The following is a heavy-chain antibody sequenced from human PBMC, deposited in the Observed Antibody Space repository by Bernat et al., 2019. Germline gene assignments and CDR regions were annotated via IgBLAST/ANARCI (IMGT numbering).Heavy chain of an antibody. CDR2: IGTAGDT. V-gene: IGHV3-13*01. CDR1: GFTFSSYD. CDR3: ARSAPGATVAGTDYFDY. Sequence: EVQLVESGGGLVQPGGSLRLSCAASGFTFSSYDMHWVRQATGKDLEWVSAIGTAGDTYYPGSVKGRFTISRENAKNSLYLQMNSLRAGDTAVYYCARSAPGATVAGTDYFDYWGQGTLVTVFS. J-gene: IGHJ4*02. D-gene: IGHD6-19*01.